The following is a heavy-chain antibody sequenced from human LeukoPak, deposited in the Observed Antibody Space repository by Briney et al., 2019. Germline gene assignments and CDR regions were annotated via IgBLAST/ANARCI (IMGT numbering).Heavy chain of an antibody. CDR1: GFTFSSYG. J-gene: IGHJ6*04. D-gene: IGHD4-11*01. V-gene: IGHV3-30*03. CDR2: ISYDGSNK. CDR3: ARGMTTVKSVGYYGMDV. Sequence: GGSLRLSCAASGFTFSSYGMHWVRQAPGKGLEWVAVISYDGSNKYYADSVKGRFTISRDNSKNTLYLQMNSLRAEDTAVYYCARGMTTVKSVGYYGMDVWGKGTTVTVSS.